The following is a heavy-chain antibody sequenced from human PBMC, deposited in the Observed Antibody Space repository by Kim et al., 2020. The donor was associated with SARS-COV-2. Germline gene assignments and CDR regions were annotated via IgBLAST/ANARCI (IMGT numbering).Heavy chain of an antibody. V-gene: IGHV1-3*01. CDR2: VNAGNGDT. Sequence: ASVKVSCKAPGDTCTSYAVHWVRQVPGQGLVWMGWVNAGNGDTKYSQNLQGSVTFTRDTSASTAYMELSSLRSEDTAVYYCAGGGNRFEYWGQGTLVTVS. CDR3: AGGGNRFEY. D-gene: IGHD2-15*01. J-gene: IGHJ4*02. CDR1: GDTCTSYA.